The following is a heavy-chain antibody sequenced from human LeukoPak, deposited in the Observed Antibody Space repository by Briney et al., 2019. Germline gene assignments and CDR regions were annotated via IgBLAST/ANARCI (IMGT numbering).Heavy chain of an antibody. CDR2: IYTSGST. CDR1: GGSISSGSYY. D-gene: IGHD3-3*02. J-gene: IGHJ5*02. Sequence: PSQTLSLTCTVSGGSISSGSYYRSWIRQPAGKGLEWIGRIYTSGSTNYDPSLKSRVTMSVDTSKNQFSLKLSSVTAADTAVYYCARDPRGHFDWFDPWGQGTLVTVSS. CDR3: ARDPRGHFDWFDP. V-gene: IGHV4-61*02.